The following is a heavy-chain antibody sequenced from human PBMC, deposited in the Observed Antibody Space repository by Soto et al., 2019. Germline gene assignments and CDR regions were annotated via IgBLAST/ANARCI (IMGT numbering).Heavy chain of an antibody. V-gene: IGHV3-15*01. CDR1: GFTFSNAW. J-gene: IGHJ3*02. CDR2: IKSKTDGGTT. D-gene: IGHD3-22*01. Sequence: TGGSLRLSCAASGFTFSNAWMSWVRQAPGKGLEWVGRIKSKTDGGTTDYAAPVKGRFTISRDDSKNTLYLQMNSLKTEDTAVYYCTTEEVEYYYDSSGYYTDAFDIWGQGTMVTVSS. CDR3: TTEEVEYYYDSSGYYTDAFDI.